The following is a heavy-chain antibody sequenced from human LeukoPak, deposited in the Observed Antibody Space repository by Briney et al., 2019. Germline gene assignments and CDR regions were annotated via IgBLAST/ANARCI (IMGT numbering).Heavy chain of an antibody. CDR1: GGSISSSSYY. Sequence: PSETLSLTCTVSGGSISSSSYYWGWIRQPPGKGLEWIGSIYYSGSTYYNPSLKSRVTISVDTSKNQFSLKLSSVTAADTAVYYCASIAAAGGYMDVWGKGTTVTVSS. CDR3: ASIAAAGGYMDV. V-gene: IGHV4-39*07. J-gene: IGHJ6*03. D-gene: IGHD6-13*01. CDR2: IYYSGST.